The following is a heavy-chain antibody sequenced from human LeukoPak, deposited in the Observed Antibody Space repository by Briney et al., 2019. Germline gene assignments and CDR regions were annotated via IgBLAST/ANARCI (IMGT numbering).Heavy chain of an antibody. J-gene: IGHJ5*02. D-gene: IGHD3-10*01. Sequence: SETLSLTCAVYGGSFSGYYWSWIRQPPRKGLEWIGEINHSGSTNYNPSLKSRVTISVDTSKNQFSLKLSSVTAADTAVYYCARGRVSMVRGVIILNWFDPWGQGTLVTVSS. CDR2: INHSGST. CDR3: ARGRVSMVRGVIILNWFDP. V-gene: IGHV4-34*01. CDR1: GGSFSGYY.